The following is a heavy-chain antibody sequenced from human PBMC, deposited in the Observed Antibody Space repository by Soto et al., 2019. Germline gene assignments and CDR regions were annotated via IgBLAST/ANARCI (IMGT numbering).Heavy chain of an antibody. V-gene: IGHV1-18*01. Sequence: GASVKVSCKASGYTFTSHGIAWVLQAPGQGLEWMGWISTFNGKTDYSQKFQGRVTMTADTRTTTGYMELRSLRSDDTAVYYCARLLTEGVTYREDAFDIWGQGTKVTV. D-gene: IGHD3-9*01. CDR2: ISTFNGKT. J-gene: IGHJ3*02. CDR1: GYTFTSHG. CDR3: ARLLTEGVTYREDAFDI.